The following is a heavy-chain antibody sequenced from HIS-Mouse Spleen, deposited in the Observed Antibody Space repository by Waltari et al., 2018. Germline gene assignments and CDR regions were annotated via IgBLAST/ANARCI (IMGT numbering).Heavy chain of an antibody. Sequence: QVQLQESGPGLVKPSETLSLTCTVSGYSISSGYYWGWIRQPPGKGLGWIGSIYHSGSTYYNPSLKSRVTISVDTSKNQCSLKLSSVTAADTAVYYCARVKTWGQGTLVTVSS. CDR2: IYHSGST. CDR3: ARVKT. V-gene: IGHV4-38-2*02. CDR1: GYSISSGYY. J-gene: IGHJ5*02.